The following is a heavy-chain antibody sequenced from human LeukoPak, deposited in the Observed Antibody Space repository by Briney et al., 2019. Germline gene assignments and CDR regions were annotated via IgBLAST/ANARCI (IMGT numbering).Heavy chain of an antibody. D-gene: IGHD2-2*01. CDR3: ARTYCSSTSCYSGYFDL. CDR2: INPSGGNT. V-gene: IGHV1-46*01. J-gene: IGHJ2*01. CDR1: GYTFTSYY. Sequence: ASVKVSCKASGYTFTSYYMHWVRQAPGQGLEWMGVINPSGGNTTYAQKFQGRVTMTRDTSTSTVYMELSSLRSEDTAVYYCARTYCSSTSCYSGYFDLWGRGTLVTVSS.